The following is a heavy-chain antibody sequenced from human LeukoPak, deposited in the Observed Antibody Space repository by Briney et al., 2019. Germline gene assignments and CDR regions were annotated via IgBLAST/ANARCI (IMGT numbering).Heavy chain of an antibody. CDR2: IYYSGST. D-gene: IGHD3-22*01. CDR3: AREHDSSGYYQVDY. V-gene: IGHV4-30-4*08. J-gene: IGHJ4*02. CDR1: GGSISSGDYY. Sequence: PSETLSLTCTVSGGSISSGDYYWSWIRQPPGKGLEWIGYIYYSGSTYYNPSLKSRVTISVDTSKDQFSLKLSSVTAADTAVYYCAREHDSSGYYQVDYWGQGTLVTVSS.